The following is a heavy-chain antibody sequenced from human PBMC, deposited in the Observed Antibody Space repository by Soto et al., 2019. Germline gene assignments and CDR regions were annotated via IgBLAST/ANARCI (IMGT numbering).Heavy chain of an antibody. D-gene: IGHD6-13*01. CDR2: INPNSGDT. J-gene: IGHJ6*02. V-gene: IGHV1-2*02. CDR1: GYIFTAYS. CDR3: ARLAAAGNYGMDV. Sequence: ASVKVSCKASGYIFTAYSMHWVRQAPGQGLEWLGWINPNSGDTIYAQKFQDRVTMTCDTSVSTAYLELSSLRSEDTAVYYCARLAAAGNYGMDVWGQGTTVTVSS.